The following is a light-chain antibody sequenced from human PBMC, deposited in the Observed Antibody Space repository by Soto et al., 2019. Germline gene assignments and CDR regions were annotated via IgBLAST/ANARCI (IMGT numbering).Light chain of an antibody. V-gene: IGKV3-20*01. J-gene: IGKJ1*01. Sequence: VFTQSAFTLSLSTVERATLSGRASQSVSSSYLAWYQQKPGQAPRLLIYGASSRATGIPDRFSGSGSGTDFTLTISRLEPEDFAVYYCQQYGSSPWTFGQGTKVDIK. CDR2: GAS. CDR3: QQYGSSPWT. CDR1: QSVSSSY.